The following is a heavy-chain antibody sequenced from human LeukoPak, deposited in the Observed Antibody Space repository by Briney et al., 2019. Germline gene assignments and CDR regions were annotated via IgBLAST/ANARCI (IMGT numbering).Heavy chain of an antibody. CDR2: ISAYNGNT. V-gene: IGHV1-18*01. J-gene: IGHJ4*02. CDR3: ARDDYGDYGGDY. Sequence: ASVKVSCKASGYTFTSYDINWVRQATGQGLEWMGWISAYNGNTNYAQKLQGRVTMTTDTSTSTAYMELRSLRSDDTAVYYCARDDYGDYGGDYWGQGTLVTVSS. D-gene: IGHD4-17*01. CDR1: GYTFTSYD.